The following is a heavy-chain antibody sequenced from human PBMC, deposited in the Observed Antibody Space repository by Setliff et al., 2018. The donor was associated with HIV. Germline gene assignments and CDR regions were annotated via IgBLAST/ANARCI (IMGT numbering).Heavy chain of an antibody. V-gene: IGHV4-61*09. D-gene: IGHD1-26*01. CDR3: ARAAYSGTYVWEPATDL. J-gene: IGHJ2*01. Sequence: ASETLSLTCSVSGGSIRSGSYYWSWIRQPAGKGLEWIGHIYSTGGTRYNPSLESRLTILVDTSRNQFSLNLSSVTAADTAVYYCARAAYSGTYVWEPATDLWGRGTLVTVS. CDR1: GGSIRSGSYY. CDR2: IYSTGGT.